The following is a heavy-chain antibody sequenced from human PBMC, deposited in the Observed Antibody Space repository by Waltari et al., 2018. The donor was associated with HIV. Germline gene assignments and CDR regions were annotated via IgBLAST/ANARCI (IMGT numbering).Heavy chain of an antibody. D-gene: IGHD3-3*01. CDR2: TNPTRSNT. CDR3: ARGRDYDFLSGYYCV. J-gene: IGHJ4*02. CDR1: GYTFTSYN. Sequence: QVQLVQSGAEVKKPGASVKVSCKASGYTFTSYNINWVRQATGQGLEWMGGTNPTRSNTSDARKFEVRGTMAWDASISTADLELGSLGAEARAVYYCARGRDYDFLSGYYCVWGQGTLVTVSA. V-gene: IGHV1-8*01.